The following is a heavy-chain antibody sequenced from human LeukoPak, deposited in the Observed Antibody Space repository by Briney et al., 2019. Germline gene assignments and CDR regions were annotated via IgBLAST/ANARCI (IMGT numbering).Heavy chain of an antibody. Sequence: GASVKVSCAASGFTFSSYSMNWVRQAPGKGLEWVSSISSSSSYIYYADSMKGRFTISRDNAKNSLYLQMNSLRAEDTAVYYCARDTGTYDSSGYYPFDYWGQGTLVTVSS. CDR1: GFTFSSYS. CDR2: ISSSSSYI. CDR3: ARDTGTYDSSGYYPFDY. J-gene: IGHJ4*02. V-gene: IGHV3-21*01. D-gene: IGHD3-22*01.